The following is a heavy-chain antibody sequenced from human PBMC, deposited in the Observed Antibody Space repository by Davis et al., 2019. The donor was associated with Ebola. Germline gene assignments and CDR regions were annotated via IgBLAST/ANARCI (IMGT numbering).Heavy chain of an antibody. CDR2: VTSSGGGT. Sequence: GESLKISCAASGFIFSSYVMSWVRQAPGKGLEWASAVTSSGGGTYYADSVKGRFTISRDNSKNTLYLQMNSLRVEDTAVYYCAKGGSGWPSDYSYGMGVWGKGTTVTVSS. V-gene: IGHV3-23*01. J-gene: IGHJ6*04. D-gene: IGHD6-19*01. CDR3: AKGGSGWPSDYSYGMGV. CDR1: GFIFSSYV.